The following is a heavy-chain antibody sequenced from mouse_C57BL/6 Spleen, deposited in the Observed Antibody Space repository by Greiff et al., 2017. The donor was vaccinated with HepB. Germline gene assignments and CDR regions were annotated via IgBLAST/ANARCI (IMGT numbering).Heavy chain of an antibody. CDR1: GFTFSDYY. V-gene: IGHV5-16*01. CDR3: AREGIYYDYFDY. D-gene: IGHD2-4*01. J-gene: IGHJ2*01. CDR2: INYDGSST. Sequence: EVQLVESEGGLVQPGSSMKLSCTASGFTFSDYYMAWVRQVPEKGLEWVANINYDGSSTYYLDSLKSRFIISRDNAKNILYLQMSSLKSEDTATYYCAREGIYYDYFDYWGQGTTLTVSS.